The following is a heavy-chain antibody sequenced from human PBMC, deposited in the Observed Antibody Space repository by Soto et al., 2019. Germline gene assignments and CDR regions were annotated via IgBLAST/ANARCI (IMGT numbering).Heavy chain of an antibody. D-gene: IGHD2-2*01. J-gene: IGHJ6*03. CDR1: GFTFDDYA. Sequence: EVQLVESGGGLVQPGRSLRLSCAASGFTFDDYAMHWVRQAPGKGLEWVSGISWNSGSIGYADSVKGRFTISRDNAKNPLYLQMNSLRADDTALYYCAKGYCTSSNCYYYYYMDVWGKGTTVTVSS. CDR3: AKGYCTSSNCYYYYYMDV. CDR2: ISWNSGSI. V-gene: IGHV3-9*01.